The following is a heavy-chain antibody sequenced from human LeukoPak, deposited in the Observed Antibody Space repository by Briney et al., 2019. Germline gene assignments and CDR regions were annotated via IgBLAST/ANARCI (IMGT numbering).Heavy chain of an antibody. Sequence: SETLSLTCAVYGGSFSGYYWSWIRQPPGKGLEWIGEINHSGSTNYNPSLKSRVTISVDTSKNQFSLKLSSVTAADTAVYYCASFTLPTYSSGWYVGYWGQGTLVTVSS. CDR3: ASFTLPTYSSGWYVGY. CDR2: INHSGST. J-gene: IGHJ4*02. V-gene: IGHV4-34*01. D-gene: IGHD6-19*01. CDR1: GGSFSGYY.